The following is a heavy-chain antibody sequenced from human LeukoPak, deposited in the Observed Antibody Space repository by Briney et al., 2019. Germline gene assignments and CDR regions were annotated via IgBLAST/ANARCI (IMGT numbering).Heavy chain of an antibody. CDR2: IYYSGST. V-gene: IGHV4-39*01. Sequence: SETLSLTCTVSGGSISSSSYYWGWIRQPPGKGLEWIGSIYYSGSTYYNPSLKSRVTISVDTSKNQFSLKLSSVTAADTAVYYCAGSSTSSYYYYYGIDVWGQGTTVTVSS. D-gene: IGHD2-2*01. J-gene: IGHJ6*02. CDR3: AGSSTSSYYYYYGIDV. CDR1: GGSISSSSYY.